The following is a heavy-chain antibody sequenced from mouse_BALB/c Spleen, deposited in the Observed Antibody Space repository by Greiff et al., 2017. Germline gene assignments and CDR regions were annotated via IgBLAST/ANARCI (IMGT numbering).Heavy chain of an antibody. CDR3: ARGGYGAGYAMDY. V-gene: IGHV1-69*02. J-gene: IGHJ4*01. CDR1: GYTFTSYW. CDR2: IDPSDSET. D-gene: IGHD3-1*01. Sequence: VKLQQPGAELVKPGAPVKLSCKASGYTFTSYWMNWVKQRPGRGLEWIGRIDPSDSETHYNQKFKDKATLTVDKSSSTAYIQLSSLTSEDSAVYYCARGGYGAGYAMDYWGQGTSVTVSS.